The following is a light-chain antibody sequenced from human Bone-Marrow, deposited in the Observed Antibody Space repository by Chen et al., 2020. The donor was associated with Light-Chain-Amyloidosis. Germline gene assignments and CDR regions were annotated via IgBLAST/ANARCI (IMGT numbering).Light chain of an antibody. Sequence: NFMLTQPHSVSESPGKTVIISCTRSSGSIATNYEQWYQQRPGSSPTTVIYEDDQRPSGVPDRFYGSIDRSSNSASLTISGLKTEDEADYYCQSYQGSSQGVFGGGTKLTVL. CDR2: EDD. V-gene: IGLV6-57*01. CDR1: SGSIATNY. CDR3: QSYQGSSQGV. J-gene: IGLJ3*02.